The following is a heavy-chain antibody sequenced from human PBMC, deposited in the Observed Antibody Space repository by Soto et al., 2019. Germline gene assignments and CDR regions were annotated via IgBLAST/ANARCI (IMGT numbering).Heavy chain of an antibody. CDR3: AKGYLGYCSSTSCYESSFDY. CDR1: GFTFSSYA. V-gene: IGHV3-23*01. Sequence: WGSLRLSCAASGFTFSSYAMSWVRQAPGKGLEWVSAISGSGGSTYYADSVKGRFTISRDNSKNTLYLQMNSLRAEDTAVYYCAKGYLGYCSSTSCYESSFDYWGQGTLVTVSS. D-gene: IGHD2-2*01. J-gene: IGHJ4*02. CDR2: ISGSGGST.